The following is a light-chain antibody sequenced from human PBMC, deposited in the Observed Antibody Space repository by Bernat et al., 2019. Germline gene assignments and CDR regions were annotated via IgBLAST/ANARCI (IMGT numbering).Light chain of an antibody. Sequence: IRMTQSPSSFSASTGDRVTITCRASQGISSYLAWYQQKPGKAPKVLIYGASTLASGVPSRFSGSGSGTDFSLTITYLQSEDFATYYCQQYYTYPLPFGGGTNVEIK. CDR2: GAS. V-gene: IGKV1-8*01. J-gene: IGKJ4*01. CDR3: QQYYTYPLP. CDR1: QGISSY.